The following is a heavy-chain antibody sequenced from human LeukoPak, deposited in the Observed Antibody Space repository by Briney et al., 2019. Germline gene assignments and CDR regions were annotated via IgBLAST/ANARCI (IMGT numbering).Heavy chain of an antibody. CDR2: INLDESEK. D-gene: IGHD3-16*01. V-gene: IGHV3-7*01. J-gene: IGHJ4*02. Sequence: GGSLRLSCVASGFTFSNYWMHWVRRAPGKGLEWVANINLDESEKNYLDSVKGRFTVSRDNAEKSLYLQMKSLRAEDTAVYFCARGSATSVGVDYWGQGTLVTVSS. CDR1: GFTFSNYW. CDR3: ARGSATSVGVDY.